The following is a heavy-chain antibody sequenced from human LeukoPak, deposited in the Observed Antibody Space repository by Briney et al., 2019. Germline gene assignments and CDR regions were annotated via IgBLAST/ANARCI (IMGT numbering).Heavy chain of an antibody. D-gene: IGHD3-10*01. Sequence: GGSLRLSCAASGFTFSNAWMSWVRQAPGKGLEWVGRIKSKTDGGTTDYAAPVKGRFTISRDDSKNTLYLQMNSLKTEDTAVYYRTTRRYSSGSFDYWGQGTLVTVSS. CDR3: TTRRYSSGSFDY. CDR1: GFTFSNAW. J-gene: IGHJ4*02. V-gene: IGHV3-15*01. CDR2: IKSKTDGGTT.